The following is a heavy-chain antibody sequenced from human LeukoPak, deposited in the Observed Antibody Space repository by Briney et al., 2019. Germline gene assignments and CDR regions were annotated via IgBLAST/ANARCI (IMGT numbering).Heavy chain of an antibody. CDR3: ARHALYDFWSGRTYYFDY. CDR1: GYSISSGYY. CDR2: IYHSGST. Sequence: SETLSLTCAVSGYSISSGYYWGWIRQPPGKGLGWIGSIYHSGSTNYNPSLKSRVTISVDTSKNQFSLKLSSVTAADTAVYYCARHALYDFWSGRTYYFDYWGQGTLVTVSS. D-gene: IGHD3-3*01. V-gene: IGHV4-38-2*01. J-gene: IGHJ4*02.